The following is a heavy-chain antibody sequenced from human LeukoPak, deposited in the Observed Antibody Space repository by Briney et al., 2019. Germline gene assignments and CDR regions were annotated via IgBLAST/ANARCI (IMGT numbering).Heavy chain of an antibody. CDR2: INPNSGGT. J-gene: IGHJ4*02. D-gene: IGHD3-22*01. Sequence: ASVKVPCKASGYTFTGYYMHWVRQAPGQGLEWMGWINPNSGGTNYAQKFQGRVTMTRDTSISTAYMELSRLRSDDTAVYYCARAPYYYDSSGYYEDYWGQGTLVTVSS. CDR3: ARAPYYYDSSGYYEDY. V-gene: IGHV1-2*02. CDR1: GYTFTGYY.